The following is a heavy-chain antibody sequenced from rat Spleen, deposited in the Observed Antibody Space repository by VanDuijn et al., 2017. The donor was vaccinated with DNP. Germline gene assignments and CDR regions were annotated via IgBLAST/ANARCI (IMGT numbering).Heavy chain of an antibody. V-gene: IGHV3-1*01. CDR3: ARWPGYNPPYAMDA. CDR1: GYSITSDY. CDR2: ISYSGST. D-gene: IGHD1-4*01. J-gene: IGHJ4*01. Sequence: EVQLQESGPGLVKPSQSLSLTCSVTGYSITSDYWGWIRKFPGNKMAWIGHISYSGSTSYNPSLKSRISITRDTSKNQLFLQVNSVTTEDTATYHCARWPGYNPPYAMDAWGQGTSVTVSS.